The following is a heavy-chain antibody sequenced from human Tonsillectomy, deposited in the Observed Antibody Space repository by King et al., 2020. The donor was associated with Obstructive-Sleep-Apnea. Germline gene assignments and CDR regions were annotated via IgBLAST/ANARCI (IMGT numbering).Heavy chain of an antibody. CDR1: GHSFTNYW. V-gene: IGHV5-51*01. CDR3: ASPGSTWYGAFDI. J-gene: IGHJ3*02. D-gene: IGHD6-13*01. CDR2: IFPDDSDT. Sequence: VQLVESGAEVRKPGESLKISCKGSGHSFTNYWIGWVRQMPGKGLEWMGIIFPDDSDTRYTPSFQGQVTISVDKSISTAYLQWYSLQASDTAMYYCASPGSTWYGAFDIWGQGTMVTVSS.